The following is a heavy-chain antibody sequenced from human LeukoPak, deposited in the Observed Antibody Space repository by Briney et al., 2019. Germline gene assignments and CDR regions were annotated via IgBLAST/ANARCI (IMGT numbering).Heavy chain of an antibody. CDR3: ARDSGDRPRAVGYYFDN. D-gene: IGHD7-27*01. CDR1: GFTFSSYW. CDR2: IKQDGSEK. J-gene: IGHJ4*02. V-gene: IGHV3-7*01. Sequence: GGSLRLSCAASGFTFSSYWMSWVRQAPGKGLEWVANIKQDGSEKYYVDSVRGRFTISRDNANNLLYLQMGSLRVEDTAVYYCARDSGDRPRAVGYYFDNWGQGTLVTVSP.